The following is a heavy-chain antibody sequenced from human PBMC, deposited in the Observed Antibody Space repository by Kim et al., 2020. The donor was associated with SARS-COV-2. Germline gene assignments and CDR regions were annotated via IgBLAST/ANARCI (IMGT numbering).Heavy chain of an antibody. CDR3: AKDILGVAGTCEY. CDR2: LSWNSGTI. CDR1: GFSFGDYA. J-gene: IGHJ4*02. Sequence: GGSLRLSCAASGFSFGDYAMHWVRQVPGKGLEWVSGLSWNSGTIDYADSVKGRFTISRDNAKNSLYLQMNNLRVEDTALYYCAKDILGVAGTCEYWGQGT. V-gene: IGHV3-9*01. D-gene: IGHD6-19*01.